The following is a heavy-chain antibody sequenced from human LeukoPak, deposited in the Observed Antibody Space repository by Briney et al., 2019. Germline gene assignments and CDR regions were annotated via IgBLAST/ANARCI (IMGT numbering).Heavy chain of an antibody. CDR1: GFTFSSYG. D-gene: IGHD4-11*01. CDR2: ISSSSSTI. Sequence: PGGSLRLSCAASGFTFSSYGMHWVRQAPGKGLEWVSYISSSSSTIYYADSVKGRFTTSRDNAKNSLYLQMNSLRAEDTAVYYCARDYSFWGQGTLVTVSS. CDR3: ARDYSF. V-gene: IGHV3-48*01. J-gene: IGHJ4*02.